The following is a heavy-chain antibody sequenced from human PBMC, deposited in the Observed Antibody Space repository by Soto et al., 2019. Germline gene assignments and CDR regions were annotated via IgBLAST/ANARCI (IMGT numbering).Heavy chain of an antibody. D-gene: IGHD3-10*01. V-gene: IGHV4-59*01. CDR2: MYNTGRT. Sequence: QVQLQESGPGLVKPSETLSLTCTVSGGSISRYCWSWIRPPPGKGLEWIGYMYNTGRTVYNPSFKSRVTISVDTCKDQFYLQLVSLTDADTAVYYCARDLWGYCGTGCYPLDVWGQGTTVTVSS. CDR1: GGSISRYC. J-gene: IGHJ6*02. CDR3: ARDLWGYCGTGCYPLDV.